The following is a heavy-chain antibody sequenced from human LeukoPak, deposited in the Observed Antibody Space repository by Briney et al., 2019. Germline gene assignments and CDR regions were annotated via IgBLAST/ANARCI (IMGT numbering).Heavy chain of an antibody. CDR2: INPNSGGT. V-gene: IGHV1-2*02. J-gene: IGHJ5*02. CDR1: GYTFTGYY. CDR3: ARGPRSYSSSWYNWFDP. D-gene: IGHD6-13*01. Sequence: ASVKVSCKASGYTFTGYYMHWVRQAPGQGLEWMGWINPNSGGTNYAQKFQGRVTMTRDTSISTAYMELSRLRSDDTAVHYCARGPRSYSSSWYNWFDPWGQGTLVTVSS.